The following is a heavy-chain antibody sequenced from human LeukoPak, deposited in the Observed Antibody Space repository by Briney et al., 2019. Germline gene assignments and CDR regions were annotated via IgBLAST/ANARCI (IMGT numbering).Heavy chain of an antibody. CDR1: GFTFSSYA. V-gene: IGHV3-21*01. CDR3: TRDRPTGASRVFVVQ. Sequence: GGSLRLSCAASGFTFSSYAMSWVRQAPGKGLEWVSSMSSGSRYIYYADSVRGRFTISRDNAKNSLYMLMNSLRAEYTGVYYCTRDRPTGASRVFVVQWGQGTLVSVSS. CDR2: MSSGSRYI. D-gene: IGHD3-3*01. J-gene: IGHJ4*02.